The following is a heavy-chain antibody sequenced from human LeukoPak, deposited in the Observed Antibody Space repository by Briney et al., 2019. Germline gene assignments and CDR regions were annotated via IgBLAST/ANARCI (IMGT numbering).Heavy chain of an antibody. CDR3: AKDFRGAVAAY. CDR1: GFTFSSYA. Sequence: GGSLRLSCAASGFTFSSYAMSWVRQAPGKGLEWVSAISGSGGSTYYADTVKGRFTISRDNSKNTLYLQMNSLRAEDTAVYYCAKDFRGAVAAYWGQGTLVTVSS. V-gene: IGHV3-23*01. J-gene: IGHJ4*02. D-gene: IGHD6-19*01. CDR2: ISGSGGST.